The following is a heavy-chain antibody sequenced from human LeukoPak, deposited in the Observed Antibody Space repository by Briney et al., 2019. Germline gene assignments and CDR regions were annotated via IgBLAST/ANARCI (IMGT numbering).Heavy chain of an antibody. CDR1: GFTFSSYS. D-gene: IGHD3-9*01. CDR3: AKQGRDWLRDYYYYMDV. Sequence: GGSLRLSCAASGFTFSSYSMNWVRQTPGKGLEWVSAIGGRGGSAYYADSVKGRFTISRDNSKNTLYLQMNSLRAEDTAVYYCAKQGRDWLRDYYYYMDVWGKGTTVTIFS. J-gene: IGHJ6*03. V-gene: IGHV3-23*01. CDR2: IGGRGGSA.